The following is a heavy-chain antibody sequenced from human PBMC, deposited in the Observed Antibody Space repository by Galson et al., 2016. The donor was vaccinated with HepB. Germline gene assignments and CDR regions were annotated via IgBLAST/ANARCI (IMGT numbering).Heavy chain of an antibody. Sequence: SLRLSCAGSGFTFNSYAMNWVRQAPGKGLEWISLISDNGHATYYADPVRGRFSIARDNSKNTLYLQMNSLRADDTAVYYCAKCPPGTRGSLDSWGQGILVTVSS. V-gene: IGHV3-23*01. CDR2: ISDNGHAT. CDR1: GFTFNSYA. J-gene: IGHJ4*02. CDR3: AKCPPGTRGSLDS. D-gene: IGHD1-14*01.